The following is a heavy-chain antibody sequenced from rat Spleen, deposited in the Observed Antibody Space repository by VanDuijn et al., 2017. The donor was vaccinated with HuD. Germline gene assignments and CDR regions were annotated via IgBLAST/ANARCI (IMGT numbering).Heavy chain of an antibody. CDR2: ISYDGSST. V-gene: IGHV5-29*01. D-gene: IGHD5-1*01. CDR3: ARHGLGEDY. Sequence: EVQLVESGGGLVQPGRSLKLSCAASGFTFSNYGMHWIRQAPTKGLEWVATISYDGSSTYYRDSVKGRFTISRDNAKSTLYLQMDSLRSEDTATYYCARHGLGEDYWGQGVMVTVSS. CDR1: GFTFSNYG. J-gene: IGHJ2*01.